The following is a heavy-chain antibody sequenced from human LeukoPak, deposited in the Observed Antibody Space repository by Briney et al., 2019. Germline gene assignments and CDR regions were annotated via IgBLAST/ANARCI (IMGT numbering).Heavy chain of an antibody. CDR3: TSSGSYLDVFDI. D-gene: IGHD1-26*01. CDR1: GFTFSRSA. CDR2: FRSKANNYAT. Sequence: GGSLRLSCAASGFTFSRSAMHWVRQSSGKGLELVGRFRSKANNYATASAAAVKGRCTSCRDDSKNTASPQMNIRKTDDTAPYYCTSSGSYLDVFDIWGQGSVVSVSS. J-gene: IGHJ3*02. V-gene: IGHV3-73*01.